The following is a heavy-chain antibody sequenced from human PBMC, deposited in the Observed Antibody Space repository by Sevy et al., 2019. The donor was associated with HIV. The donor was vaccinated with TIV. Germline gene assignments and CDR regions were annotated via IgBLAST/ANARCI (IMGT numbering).Heavy chain of an antibody. V-gene: IGHV3-33*01. CDR2: IGYDGSNK. J-gene: IGHJ4*02. Sequence: GGSLRLSCAASGFTPSTYGMHWVRQAPGKGLEWVAVIGYDGSNKYYADSVKGRFTISRDNSKNTLFLQMDSLRAEDTAVYYCARDPRMYGDYLLAYFDSWPGNPGHRLL. CDR1: GFTPSTYG. D-gene: IGHD2-8*01. CDR3: ARDPRMYGDYLLAYFDS.